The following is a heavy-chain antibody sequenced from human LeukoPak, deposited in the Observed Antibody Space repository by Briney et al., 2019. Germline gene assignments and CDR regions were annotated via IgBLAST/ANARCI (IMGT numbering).Heavy chain of an antibody. D-gene: IGHD5-24*01. Sequence: ASVKVSCKASGYTFTSYDINWVRQAPGQGLEWMGWMNPNSGNTGYAQKFQGRVTMTRNTSISTAYMELSSLRSEDTAVYYCAREGRDGYNYEGYFDYWGQGTLVTVSS. CDR2: MNPNSGNT. V-gene: IGHV1-8*01. J-gene: IGHJ4*02. CDR1: GYTFTSYD. CDR3: AREGRDGYNYEGYFDY.